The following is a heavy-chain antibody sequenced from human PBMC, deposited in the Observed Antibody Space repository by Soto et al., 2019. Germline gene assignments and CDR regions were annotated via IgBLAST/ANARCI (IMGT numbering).Heavy chain of an antibody. V-gene: IGHV4-59*08. D-gene: IGHD3-3*01. J-gene: IGHJ6*03. Sequence: SETLSLTCTVSGGSISSHYWSWIRQPPGKGLEWIGHIYYNGSTNYNPSLKSRVTISIDTSKNQFSLKLSSVTAADTAVYYCARSYFDFWSSDYYYYMDVWGRGTTVTVSS. CDR3: ARSYFDFWSSDYYYYMDV. CDR2: IYYNGST. CDR1: GGSISSHY.